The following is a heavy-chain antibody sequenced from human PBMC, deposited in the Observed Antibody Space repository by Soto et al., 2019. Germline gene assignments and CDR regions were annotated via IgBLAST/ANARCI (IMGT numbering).Heavy chain of an antibody. CDR1: GFTFSSYS. V-gene: IGHV3-21*01. D-gene: IGHD6-6*01. Sequence: GGSLKLSCAASGFTFSSYSMNWVRQAPGKGLEWVSSISSSSSYIYYADSVKGGFTISRDNAKNSLYRQMNSLRAEERGVYYCAREGDSSSFSSAFDIWGQGTMVTVSS. CDR2: ISSSSSYI. J-gene: IGHJ3*02. CDR3: AREGDSSSFSSAFDI.